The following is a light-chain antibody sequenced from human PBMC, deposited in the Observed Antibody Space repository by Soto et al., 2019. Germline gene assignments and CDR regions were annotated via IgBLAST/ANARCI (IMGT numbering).Light chain of an antibody. Sequence: QSVLTQPRSVSGSPEQSVTISCTGTSSDVGGYNYVSWYQQHPGKAPRLMIYDVSERPSGVPDRFSGSKSGNTASLTISGLQAEDEADYYCSSYTSSSTPYVFGTRTKATVL. CDR1: SSDVGGYNY. J-gene: IGLJ1*01. V-gene: IGLV2-11*01. CDR3: SSYTSSSTPYV. CDR2: DVS.